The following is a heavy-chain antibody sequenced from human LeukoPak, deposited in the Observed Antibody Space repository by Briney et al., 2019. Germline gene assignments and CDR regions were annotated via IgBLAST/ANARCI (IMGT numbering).Heavy chain of an antibody. CDR1: GGSISSYY. CDR2: IYTSGST. CDR3: ARLFIGRGWYYYYYMDV. V-gene: IGHV4-4*07. J-gene: IGHJ6*03. Sequence: KPSETLSLTCTVSGGSISSYYWSWIRQPAGKGLEWIGRIYTSGSTSYNPSLKSRVTISVDTSKNQFSLKLSSVTAADTAVYYCARLFIGRGWYYYYYMDVWGKGTTVTISS. D-gene: IGHD6-19*01.